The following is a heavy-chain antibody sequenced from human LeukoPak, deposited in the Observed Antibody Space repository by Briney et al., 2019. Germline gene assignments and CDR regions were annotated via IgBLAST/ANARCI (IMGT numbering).Heavy chain of an antibody. D-gene: IGHD5-12*01. V-gene: IGHV3-23*01. CDR2: ISSIGVST. CDR3: AKEIGTSTVATVDS. CDR1: GFTFNNYA. Sequence: GGSLRLSCAASGFTFNNYAMNWVRQAPGKGLEWASEISSIGVSTFYADSVKGRFTISRDNSKNTLYLQMNSLRVEDTALYYCAKEIGTSTVATVDSWGQGTLVTVSS. J-gene: IGHJ4*02.